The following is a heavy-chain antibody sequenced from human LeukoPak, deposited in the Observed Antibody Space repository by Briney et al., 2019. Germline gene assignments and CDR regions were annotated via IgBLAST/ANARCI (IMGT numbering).Heavy chain of an antibody. CDR3: ARHDL. CDR1: GGSMSSSGYY. V-gene: IGHV4-39*01. CDR2: LYYSGYI. Sequence: SETPSLTCTVSGGSMSSSGYYWGWIRPPPGKGLEWIGSLYYSGYIYYNPSLKSRVAISVDKSKNQFSLRLNSVTAADMAVYYCARHDLWGQGTLVTVAS. J-gene: IGHJ4*02.